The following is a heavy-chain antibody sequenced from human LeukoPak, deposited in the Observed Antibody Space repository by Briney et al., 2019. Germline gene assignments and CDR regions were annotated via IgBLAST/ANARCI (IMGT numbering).Heavy chain of an antibody. Sequence: SETLSLTCSVSDDSFSTHYWTWNRHPPGKGLKWIGYISSIGSTNYNPSLKSRVTITVDTSKKQFSLKMTSVTAADTAVYYCARDPTTVTKGFDVWGQGTMVTVSS. CDR1: DDSFSTHY. D-gene: IGHD4-17*01. J-gene: IGHJ3*01. CDR3: ARDPTTVTKGFDV. V-gene: IGHV4-59*11. CDR2: ISSIGST.